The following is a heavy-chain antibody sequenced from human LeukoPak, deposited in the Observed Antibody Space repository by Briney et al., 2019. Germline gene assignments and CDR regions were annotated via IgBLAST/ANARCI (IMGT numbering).Heavy chain of an antibody. CDR2: ISSTSSDI. CDR1: GFTFSSYS. Sequence: GGSLRLSCAASGFTFSSYSMNWVRQAPGKGLEWVSSISSTSSDIYYAESVKGRFTISRDNAKNSLYLQMNSLRADDTAVYYCARDGDMDVWGKGTTVTISS. V-gene: IGHV3-21*01. CDR3: ARDGDMDV. J-gene: IGHJ6*03. D-gene: IGHD3-16*01.